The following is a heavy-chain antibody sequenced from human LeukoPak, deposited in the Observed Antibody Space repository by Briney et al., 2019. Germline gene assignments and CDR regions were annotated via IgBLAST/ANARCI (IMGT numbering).Heavy chain of an antibody. CDR2: IYYTGST. J-gene: IGHJ3*02. Sequence: SETLSLTCTVSGGSISSYYWSWIRQPPGKGLEWIAYIYYTGSTNYNPSLKSRVTISVDTSKNQFSLKLSSVTAADTAVYYCARHAGSSWDNASDIWGQGTMVTVSS. CDR1: GGSISSYY. D-gene: IGHD6-13*01. CDR3: ARHAGSSWDNASDI. V-gene: IGHV4-59*08.